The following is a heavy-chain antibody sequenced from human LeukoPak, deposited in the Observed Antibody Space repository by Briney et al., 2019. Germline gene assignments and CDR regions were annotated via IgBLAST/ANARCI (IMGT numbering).Heavy chain of an antibody. CDR3: ARLIVPAAIYNWFDP. CDR1: GGSISSSSYY. D-gene: IGHD2-2*01. Sequence: PSETLPLTCTVSGGSISSSSYYWGWIRQPPGKGLEWIGSIYYSGSTYYNPSLKSRVTISVDTSKNQFSLKLSSVTAADTAVYYCARLIVPAAIYNWFDPWGQGTLVTVSS. V-gene: IGHV4-39*01. CDR2: IYYSGST. J-gene: IGHJ5*02.